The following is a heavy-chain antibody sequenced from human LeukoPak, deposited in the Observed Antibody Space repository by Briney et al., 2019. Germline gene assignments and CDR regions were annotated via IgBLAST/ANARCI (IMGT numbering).Heavy chain of an antibody. J-gene: IGHJ4*02. V-gene: IGHV3-7*01. CDR1: GFTFSSYW. CDR2: IKQDGSEK. D-gene: IGHD3-22*01. Sequence: GGSLRLSCAASGFTFSSYWMSWVRQAPGKGLEWVANIKQDGSEKYYVDSVKGRFTISRDNAKNSLYLQMNSLRAEDTAVYYCARERGYYYDSSGPYYFDYWGQGPWSPSPQ. CDR3: ARERGYYYDSSGPYYFDY.